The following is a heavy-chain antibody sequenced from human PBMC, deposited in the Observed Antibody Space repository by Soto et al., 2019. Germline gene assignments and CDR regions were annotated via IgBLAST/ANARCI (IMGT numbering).Heavy chain of an antibody. J-gene: IGHJ4*02. V-gene: IGHV1-24*01. CDR2: FDPEDGET. CDR3: ATGLRGYSGYVSTKAPIFDY. CDR1: GYTLTELS. D-gene: IGHD5-12*01. Sequence: ASVKVSCKVSGYTLTELSMHWVRQAPGKGLEWMGGFDPEDGETIYAQKFQGRVTMTEDTSTDKSYMELSSLRSEDTAVYYCATGLRGYSGYVSTKAPIFDYWGQGTLVTVSS.